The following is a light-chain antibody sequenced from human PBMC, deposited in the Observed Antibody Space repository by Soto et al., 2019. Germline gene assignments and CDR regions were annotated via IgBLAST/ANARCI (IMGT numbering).Light chain of an antibody. CDR1: QPSGND. J-gene: IGKJ5*01. CDR3: LQAHAVPRT. CDR2: AAS. V-gene: IGKV1-6*01. Sequence: QMTQSPSSLSASVGDGFTIAGRSSQPSGNDLSWYQQKPGEAPKALIFAASSLQSGVPSRFSGSGYGTDFTLTINSLQPEDSATYYCLQAHAVPRTFGQGTILDIK.